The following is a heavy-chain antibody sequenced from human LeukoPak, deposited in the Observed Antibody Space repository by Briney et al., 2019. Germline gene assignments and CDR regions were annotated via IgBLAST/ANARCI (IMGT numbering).Heavy chain of an antibody. J-gene: IGHJ5*02. CDR3: ARVGYCSSTSCYRYNWFDP. CDR2: IYYSGST. V-gene: IGHV4-59*08. Sequence: SETLSLTCTVSGGSISSYYWSWIRQPPGKGLEWIGYIYYSGSTNYNPSLKSRVTISVDTSKNQFSLKLSSVTAADTAVYYCARVGYCSSTSCYRYNWFDPWGQGTLVTVSS. CDR1: GGSISSYY. D-gene: IGHD2-2*01.